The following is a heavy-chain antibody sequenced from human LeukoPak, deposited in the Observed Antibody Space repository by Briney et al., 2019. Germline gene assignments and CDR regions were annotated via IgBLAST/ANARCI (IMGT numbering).Heavy chain of an antibody. CDR2: IKSDESNT. CDR1: GFTFTSYW. V-gene: IGHV3-74*01. Sequence: GGSLRLSCIASGFTFTSYWMHWVRQAPGKGLEWVARIKSDESNTNYAHSVKGRFTISTDNPENTLYLQMKSLRADDTAVYYFAREYCRVNNLRFGDLWGRGPLVSV. D-gene: IGHD2-21*02. J-gene: IGHJ1*01. CDR3: AREYCRVNNLRFGDL.